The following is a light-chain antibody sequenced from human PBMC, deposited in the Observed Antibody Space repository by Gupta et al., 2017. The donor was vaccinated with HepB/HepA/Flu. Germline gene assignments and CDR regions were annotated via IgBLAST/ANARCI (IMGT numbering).Light chain of an antibody. CDR2: SVS. CDR1: NSDIGGYNY. CDR3: TSYTSSITYV. J-gene: IGLJ1*01. V-gene: IGLV2-14*03. Sequence: QSALPQPASVSGSPGQSITIPCTGTNSDIGGYNYVSWYQQHPGKAPKLIIYSVSERPAGVSNRFSGSKSGNTASLTISGLQAEDEADYYCTSYTSSITYVFGTGTRVTVL.